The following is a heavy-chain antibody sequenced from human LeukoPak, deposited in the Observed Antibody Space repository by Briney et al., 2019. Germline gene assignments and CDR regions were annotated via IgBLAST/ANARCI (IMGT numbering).Heavy chain of an antibody. CDR3: ARDGAYYYGSGAGRRNEY. CDR1: GGSISSYD. V-gene: IGHV4-59*01. J-gene: IGHJ4*02. D-gene: IGHD3-10*01. CDR2: IYYSGST. Sequence: PSETLSLTCTVSGGSISSYDWSWIRQPPGKGLEWIGYIYYSGSTNYNPSLKSRVIISVDTFTNQFSLNPSSVTAADTAVYYCARDGAYYYGSGAGRRNEYWGQGTLVTVSS.